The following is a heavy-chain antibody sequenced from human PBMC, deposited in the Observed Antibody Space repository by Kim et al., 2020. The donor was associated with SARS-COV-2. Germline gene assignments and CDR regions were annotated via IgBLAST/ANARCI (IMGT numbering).Heavy chain of an antibody. D-gene: IGHD5-18*01. CDR1: ADSISNYY. V-gene: IGHV4-59*08. J-gene: IGHJ6*02. CDR3: ARHLQLWSYYYYYGMDV. CDR2: IFYSGST. Sequence: SETLSLTCTVSADSISNYYWSWIRQPPGKGLEWIGYIFYSGSTNYNPSLRSRVTISVDTSKNQFSLKLSSVTAADTAVYYCARHLQLWSYYYYYGMDVWGQGTTVTVSS.